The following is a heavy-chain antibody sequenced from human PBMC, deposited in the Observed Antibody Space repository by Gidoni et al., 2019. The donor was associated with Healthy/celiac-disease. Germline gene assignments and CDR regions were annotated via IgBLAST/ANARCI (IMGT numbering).Heavy chain of an antibody. J-gene: IGHJ6*03. Sequence: QVQLAQSGAEVKKPGASVRVLCKDSEYTFTGYYTHWVRQAPGQGLEWMGWISPNSGGTNYAQKFQGRVTMTRDTSISTAYMELGRLRSDDTAVYYCARDSPSPSSASMDVWGKGTTVTVSS. CDR2: ISPNSGGT. CDR1: EYTFTGYY. V-gene: IGHV1-2*02. CDR3: ARDSPSPSSASMDV. D-gene: IGHD6-25*01.